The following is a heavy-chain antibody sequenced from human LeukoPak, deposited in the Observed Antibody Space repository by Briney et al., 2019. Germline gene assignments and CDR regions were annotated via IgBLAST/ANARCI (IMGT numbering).Heavy chain of an antibody. J-gene: IGHJ3*02. Sequence: KPSETLSLTCTVSGGSISSYYWSWIRQPPGKGLEWIGYIYYSGSTNYNPSLKSRVTISVDTSRDQFSLKLSSVAAADTAVYYCARVGRPYAFDIWGQGTMVTVSS. CDR1: GGSISSYY. CDR2: IYYSGST. D-gene: IGHD2-15*01. CDR3: ARVGRPYAFDI. V-gene: IGHV4-59*01.